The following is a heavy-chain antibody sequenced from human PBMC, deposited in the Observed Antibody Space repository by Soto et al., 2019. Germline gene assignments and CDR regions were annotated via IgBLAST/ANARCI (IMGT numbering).Heavy chain of an antibody. CDR2: INSGGGT. J-gene: IGHJ4*02. Sequence: EVQLVESGGGLVQPGGSLRLSCAASGFTVSPNYMSWVRQAPGKGLQWVSLINSGGGTNYADSVKGRFIISRDNSKSMWDLQMNSLRAEDTAVYYCARALASRVVMGFDFWGQGTLVTVSS. CDR1: GFTVSPNY. CDR3: ARALASRVVMGFDF. V-gene: IGHV3-66*01. D-gene: IGHD3-3*01.